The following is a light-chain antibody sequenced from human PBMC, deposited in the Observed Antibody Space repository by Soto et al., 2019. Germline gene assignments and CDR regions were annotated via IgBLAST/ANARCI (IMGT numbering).Light chain of an antibody. Sequence: DIQMTQSPSTLSASVGDSVSINCRASQSISAWLAWYQQKPGKAPRLLIYKASTLEIGVPSRFSGSGSGTDFSLTISSLQPEDAAICCAQRSNNAPPDGDLSFGGGTKVDIK. CDR2: KAS. V-gene: IGKV1-5*03. CDR1: QSISAW. J-gene: IGKJ4*01. CDR3: QRSNNAPPDGDLS.